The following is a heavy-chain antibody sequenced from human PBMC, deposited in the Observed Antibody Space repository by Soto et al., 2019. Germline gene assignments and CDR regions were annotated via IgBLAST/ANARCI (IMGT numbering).Heavy chain of an antibody. J-gene: IGHJ4*02. V-gene: IGHV3-13*04. CDR1: GFTFSSYD. CDR3: DRGGLSYGSGMRYFDY. Sequence: EVQLVESGGGLVQPGGSLRLSCAASGFTFSSYDMHWVRKATGKGLEWVSAIGTAGDTYYPGSVKGRFTISRENAKNSLYLQMNSLRAGDTAVYYCDRGGLSYGSGMRYFDYWGQGTLVTVSS. D-gene: IGHD3-10*01. CDR2: IGTAGDT.